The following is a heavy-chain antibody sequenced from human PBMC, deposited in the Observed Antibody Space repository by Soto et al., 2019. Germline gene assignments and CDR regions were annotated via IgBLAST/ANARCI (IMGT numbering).Heavy chain of an antibody. D-gene: IGHD3-22*01. V-gene: IGHV1-69*02. J-gene: IGHJ3*02. CDR1: GGTFSSYT. CDR3: ARAYYYDISGWSSGFDI. Sequence: GASVKVSCKASGGTFSSYTISWVRQAPGQGLEWMGRIIPKLDIANYAQRSQDRVTITADISTNTAYMELSSLRSEDTAVYYCARAYYYDISGWSSGFDIWGQGTMVTV. CDR2: IIPKLDIA.